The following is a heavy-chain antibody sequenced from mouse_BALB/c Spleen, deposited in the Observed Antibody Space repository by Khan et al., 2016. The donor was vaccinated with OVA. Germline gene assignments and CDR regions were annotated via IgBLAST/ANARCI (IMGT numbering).Heavy chain of an antibody. CDR2: INPHIGET. Sequence: VQLQQSGPELVKPGASVKISCKASGCSFTGYFMNWVMQSHGKSLEWIGRINPHIGETFYNQKFKGKATLTVDESSSTAHMELRSLASEDSTVYYCARIYRSDFDYWGQGTTLTVSS. CDR1: GCSFTGYF. J-gene: IGHJ2*01. D-gene: IGHD1-1*01. V-gene: IGHV1-20*02. CDR3: ARIYRSDFDY.